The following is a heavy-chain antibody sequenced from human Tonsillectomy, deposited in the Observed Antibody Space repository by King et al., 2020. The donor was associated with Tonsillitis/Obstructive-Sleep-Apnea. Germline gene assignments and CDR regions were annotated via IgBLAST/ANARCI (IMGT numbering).Heavy chain of an antibody. D-gene: IGHD3-9*01. J-gene: IGHJ4*02. CDR1: GFTFYSYA. CDR2: ISGRGDIT. Sequence: VQLVESGGGLAQPGGSLRVSCAASGFTFYSYAMSWVRQAPGKGLEWVSTISGRGDITDYADSVKGRLTISRDNSKNTLSLQMNGLRVEDTAVYYCAEARVGTGYGFDSWGQGTLVTVSS. V-gene: IGHV3-23*04. CDR3: AEARVGTGYGFDS.